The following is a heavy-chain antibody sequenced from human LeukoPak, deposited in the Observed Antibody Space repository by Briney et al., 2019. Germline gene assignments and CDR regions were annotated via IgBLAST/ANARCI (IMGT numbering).Heavy chain of an antibody. CDR1: GFTFSSYA. CDR3: ARRSYDSSGYYYDYYYGMDV. D-gene: IGHD3-22*01. J-gene: IGHJ6*02. CDR2: ISYDGSNK. Sequence: AGGSLRLSCAASGFTFSSYAMHWVRQAPGKGLEWVAVISYDGSNKYYADSVKGRFTISRDNSKNTLYLQMNSLRAEDTALYYCARRSYDSSGYYYDYYYGMDVWGQGTTVTVSS. V-gene: IGHV3-30-3*01.